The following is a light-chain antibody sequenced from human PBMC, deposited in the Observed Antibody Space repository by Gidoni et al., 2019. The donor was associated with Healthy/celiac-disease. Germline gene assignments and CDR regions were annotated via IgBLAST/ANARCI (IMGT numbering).Light chain of an antibody. J-gene: IGKJ5*01. CDR1: QSVSSY. CDR3: QQRSNWPGIT. CDR2: AAS. V-gene: IGKV3-11*01. Sequence: EIVLTQSPATLSLSPGERAPLSCRASQSVSSYLAWYQQKPGQAPRLLIYAASNRATGIPDRFSGSGSGTDFTLTISSLEPEDFAVYYCQQRSNWPGITFGQGTRLEIK.